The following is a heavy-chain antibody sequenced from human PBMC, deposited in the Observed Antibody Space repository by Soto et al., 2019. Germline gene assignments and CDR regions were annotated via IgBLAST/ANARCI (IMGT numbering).Heavy chain of an antibody. CDR3: ARDHRYGTYNYYYGMDV. D-gene: IGHD6-13*01. V-gene: IGHV6-1*01. CDR2: TYYRSKWYN. CDR1: GDSVSSNSAA. J-gene: IGHJ6*02. Sequence: SQTLSLTCAISGDSVSSNSAAWNWIRQSPSRGLEWLGRTYYRSKWYNDYAVSVKSRITINPDTSKNQFSLQLNSVTPEDTAVYYCARDHRYGTYNYYYGMDVWGQGTTVTVSS.